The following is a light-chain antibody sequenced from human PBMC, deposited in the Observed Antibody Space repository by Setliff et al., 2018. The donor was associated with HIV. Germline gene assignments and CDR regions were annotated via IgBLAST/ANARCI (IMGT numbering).Light chain of an antibody. CDR1: SSDVGGYNY. J-gene: IGLJ1*01. Sequence: QSVLTQPASVSESPGQSITISCTGTSSDVGGYNYVSWFQHHPGKAPKLIIYEVTSRPSGISNRFSGSKSGNTASLTISGLQAEDEADYYCSSYTSSSTHYVFGTGTKVTVL. CDR3: SSYTSSSTHYV. CDR2: EVT. V-gene: IGLV2-14*01.